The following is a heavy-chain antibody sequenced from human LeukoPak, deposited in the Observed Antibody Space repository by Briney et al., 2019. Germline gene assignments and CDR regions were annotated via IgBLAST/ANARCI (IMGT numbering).Heavy chain of an antibody. D-gene: IGHD6-19*01. CDR2: ISGSGGST. CDR3: AKDRGAYSSGFNDAFDI. Sequence: GGSLRLSCAASGFTFSSYAMSWVRQAPGKGLEWVSAISGSGGSTYYADSVKGRFTISRDNSKNTLYLQMNSLRAEDTAVYYCAKDRGAYSSGFNDAFDIWGQGTMVTVSS. J-gene: IGHJ3*02. V-gene: IGHV3-23*01. CDR1: GFTFSSYA.